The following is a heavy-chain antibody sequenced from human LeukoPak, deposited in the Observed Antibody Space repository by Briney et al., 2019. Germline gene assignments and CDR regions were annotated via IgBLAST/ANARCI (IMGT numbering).Heavy chain of an antibody. CDR1: GYTFTSYA. CDR3: ARDTIYYYGMDV. J-gene: IGHJ6*02. D-gene: IGHD3-3*01. CDR2: INAGNGNT. Sequence: ASVKVSCKASGYTFTSYAMHWVRQAPGQRLEWMGWINAGNGNTKYSQKFQGRVTITRDTSASTAYMEPSSLRSEDTAVYYCARDTIYYYGMDVWGQGTTVTVSS. V-gene: IGHV1-3*01.